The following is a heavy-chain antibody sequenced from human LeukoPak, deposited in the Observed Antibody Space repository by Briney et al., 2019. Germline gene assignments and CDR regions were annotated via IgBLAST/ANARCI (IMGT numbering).Heavy chain of an antibody. Sequence: PSETLSLTCTVSGGSIIGYYWSWMRQPAGKGLEYIGRIHTSGSTNYNPSLKSRVTMSVDTSKNQFSLKLTSVTAADTAVYYCARDGGYTSHDYWGQGTLVTVSS. V-gene: IGHV4-4*07. D-gene: IGHD6-19*01. CDR1: GGSIIGYY. J-gene: IGHJ4*02. CDR2: IHTSGST. CDR3: ARDGGYTSHDY.